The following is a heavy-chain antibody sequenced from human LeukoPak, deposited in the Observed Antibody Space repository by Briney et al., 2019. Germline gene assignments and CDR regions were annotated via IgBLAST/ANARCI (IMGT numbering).Heavy chain of an antibody. CDR1: GGSISSGGYY. CDR3: ARVGQWLVGPFDP. V-gene: IGHV4-31*03. Sequence: TLSLTCTVSGGSISSGGYYWSWIRQHPGKGLEWIGYIYYSGSTYYNPSLKSRVTISVGTSKNQFSLKLSSVTAADTAVYYCARVGQWLVGPFDPWGQGTLVTVSS. J-gene: IGHJ5*02. CDR2: IYYSGST. D-gene: IGHD6-19*01.